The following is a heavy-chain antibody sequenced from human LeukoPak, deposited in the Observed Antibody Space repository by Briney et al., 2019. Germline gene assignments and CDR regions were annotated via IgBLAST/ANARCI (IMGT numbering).Heavy chain of an antibody. CDR1: GYTFNTYW. J-gene: IGHJ5*02. CDR3: ARLRTTRGPVTVTPSYPDSPNWFDP. CDR2: INPSDSDT. V-gene: IGHV5-51*01. D-gene: IGHD4-17*01. Sequence: GASVKVSCKGSGYTFNTYWIGWVRQMPGKGLEWMGIINPSDSDTTYSPSFQGQVTISADRSISTAYLQWSSLKASDTAIYYCARLRTTRGPVTVTPSYPDSPNWFDPWGQGTLVTVSS.